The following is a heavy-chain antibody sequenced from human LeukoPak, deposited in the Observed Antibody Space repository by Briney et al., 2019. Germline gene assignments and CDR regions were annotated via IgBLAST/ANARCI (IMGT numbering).Heavy chain of an antibody. CDR3: ASDSSGYYHYMDV. Sequence: PGGSLRLSCEVSGFTFTTYEMNWVRQAPGKGLEWVSAIGGSGGSTYYADSVKGRFTTSRDNAKNSLYLQMNSLRAEDTAVYYCASDSSGYYHYMDVWGKGTTVTVSS. D-gene: IGHD3-22*01. V-gene: IGHV3-48*03. CDR2: IGGSGGST. CDR1: GFTFTTYE. J-gene: IGHJ6*03.